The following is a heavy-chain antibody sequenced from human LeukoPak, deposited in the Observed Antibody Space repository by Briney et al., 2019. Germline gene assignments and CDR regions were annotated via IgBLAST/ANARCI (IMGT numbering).Heavy chain of an antibody. D-gene: IGHD2-2*02. CDR3: ARHEGYCSSTSGYRGNWFDP. Sequence: PSETLSLTCAVYGGSFSGYYWSWIRQPPGKGLEWIGEINHSGSTNYNPSLKSRVTISVDTSKNQFSLKLSSVTAADTAVYYCARHEGYCSSTSGYRGNWFDPWGQGTLVTVSS. J-gene: IGHJ5*02. V-gene: IGHV4-34*01. CDR2: INHSGST. CDR1: GGSFSGYY.